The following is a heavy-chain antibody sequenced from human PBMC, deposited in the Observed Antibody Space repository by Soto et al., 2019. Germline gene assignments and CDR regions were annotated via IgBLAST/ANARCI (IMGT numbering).Heavy chain of an antibody. CDR1: GGTFSSYA. CDR2: IIPIFGTA. V-gene: IGHV1-69*13. J-gene: IGHJ6*02. Sequence: ASVKVSCKASGGTFSSYAISWVRQAPGQGLEWMGGIIPIFGTANYAQKFQGRVTITADESTSTAYMELSSLRSEDTAVYYCARDWVIRNPIAPGPVYYGMDVWGQGTTVTVSS. D-gene: IGHD2-21*01. CDR3: ARDWVIRNPIAPGPVYYGMDV.